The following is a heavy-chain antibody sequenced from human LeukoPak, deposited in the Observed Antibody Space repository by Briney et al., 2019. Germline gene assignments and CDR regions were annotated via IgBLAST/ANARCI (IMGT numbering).Heavy chain of an antibody. Sequence: SETLSLTCTVSGYSISSGYYWSWIRQPPGKGLEWIGEINHSGSTNYNPSLKSRVTISVDTSKNQFSLKLSSVTAADTAVYYCARHEHDYGDYGGDYWGQGTLVTVSS. J-gene: IGHJ4*02. V-gene: IGHV4-38-2*02. D-gene: IGHD4-17*01. CDR1: GYSISSGYY. CDR3: ARHEHDYGDYGGDY. CDR2: INHSGST.